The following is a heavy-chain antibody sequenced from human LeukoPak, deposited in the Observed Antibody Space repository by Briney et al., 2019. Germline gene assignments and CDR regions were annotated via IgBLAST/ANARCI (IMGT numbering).Heavy chain of an antibody. CDR1: GFSLSTSGVG. V-gene: IGHV2-5*01. D-gene: IGHD6-13*01. J-gene: IGHJ5*02. CDR2: IYWNDDK. Sequence: SGPTLVNPTQTLTLTCTFSGFSLSTSGVGVGWIRQPPGKALEWLALIYWNDDKRYSPSLKSRLTITKDTSKNQVVLTMTNMDPVDTATYYCARGAHRVDSSAPHRFDPWGQGTLVTVSS. CDR3: ARGAHRVDSSAPHRFDP.